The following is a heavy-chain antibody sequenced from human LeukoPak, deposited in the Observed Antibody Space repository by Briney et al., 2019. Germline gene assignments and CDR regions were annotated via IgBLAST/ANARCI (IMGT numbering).Heavy chain of an antibody. V-gene: IGHV1-2*02. CDR2: INPNSGGT. D-gene: IGHD3-22*01. CDR3: ARSIANYYYDSD. CDR1: GYTFTGYY. J-gene: IGHJ4*02. Sequence: ASVKVSCKASGYTFTGYYMHWVRQAPGQGLEWMGWINPNSGGTNYAQKFQGRVTMTRDASISTAYMELSRLRSDDTAVYYCARSIANYYYDSDWGQGTLVTVSS.